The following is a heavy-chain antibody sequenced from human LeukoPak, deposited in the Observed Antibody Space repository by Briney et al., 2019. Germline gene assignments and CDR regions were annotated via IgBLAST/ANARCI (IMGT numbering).Heavy chain of an antibody. CDR2: INPNSGGT. D-gene: IGHD2-15*01. CDR1: GYTFTRYY. V-gene: IGHV1-2*02. J-gene: IGHJ4*02. Sequence: GASVKVSCKASGYTFTRYYMHWVRQAPGQGLEWMGWINPNSGGTNYAQKFQGRVTMTRDTSISIAYMELSRLRSDDTAVYYCARERTLTSCYDYWGQGTLVTVSS. CDR3: ARERTLTSCYDY.